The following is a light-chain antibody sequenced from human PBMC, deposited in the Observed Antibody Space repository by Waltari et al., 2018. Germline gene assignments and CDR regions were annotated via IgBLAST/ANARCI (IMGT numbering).Light chain of an antibody. CDR3: QQRSNWTPHT. Sequence: EIVLTQSPDTLSLSPGDTAPLSCRASQSVGSYSAWYQQKPGHPPRLLIYDASNRATGVPDRFRGSGSETDFTLTISSLEAEDFAVYFCQQRSNWTPHTFGQGARLDIK. V-gene: IGKV3-11*01. CDR2: DAS. CDR1: QSVGSY. J-gene: IGKJ2*01.